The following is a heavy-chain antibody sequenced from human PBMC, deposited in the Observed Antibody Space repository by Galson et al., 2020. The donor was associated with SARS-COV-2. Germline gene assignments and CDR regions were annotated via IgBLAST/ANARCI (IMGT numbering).Heavy chain of an antibody. D-gene: IGHD4-17*01. CDR2: ISPADSST. J-gene: IGHJ6*02. CDR3: ARDRLVTTFYYYYGMDV. CDR1: GYSFTTHW. V-gene: IGHV5-51*01. Sequence: GESLKISCKGSGYSFTTHWIAWVRQVPGKGLEWMGIISPADSSTIYSPSFRGQVTISADKSINTAYLQWSSLKSSDTAIYYCARDRLVTTFYYYYGMDVWGQGTTVTVSS.